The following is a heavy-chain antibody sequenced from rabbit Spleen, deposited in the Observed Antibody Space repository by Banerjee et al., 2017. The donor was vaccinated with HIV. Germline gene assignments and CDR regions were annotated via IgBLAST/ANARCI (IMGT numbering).Heavy chain of an antibody. CDR2: IYTSSSGST. Sequence: QSLEESGGDLVKPGASLTLTCTASGFSLSSGYYMCWVRQAPGKGLEWIACIYTSSSGSTCYATWAKGQFTIAKTSSTTVTLQMTSLTAADTAAYFCARDLTSVIGWNFAWWGQGTLVTVS. V-gene: IGHV1S40*01. J-gene: IGHJ6*01. D-gene: IGHD1-1*01. CDR1: GFSLSSGYY. CDR3: ARDLTSVIGWNFAW.